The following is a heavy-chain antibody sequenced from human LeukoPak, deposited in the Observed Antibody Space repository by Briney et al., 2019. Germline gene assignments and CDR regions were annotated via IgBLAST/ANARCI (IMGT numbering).Heavy chain of an antibody. CDR3: ARDSPLYSYGLLGGPAMKEYYFDY. D-gene: IGHD5-18*01. V-gene: IGHV1-18*01. CDR1: GYTFTSYG. J-gene: IGHJ4*02. Sequence: ASVKVSCKASGYTFTSYGISWVRQAPGQGLEWMGWISAYNGNTNYAQKLQGRVTMTTDTSTSTAYMELRSLRSDDTAVYYCARDSPLYSYGLLGGPAMKEYYFDYWGQGTLVTVSS. CDR2: ISAYNGNT.